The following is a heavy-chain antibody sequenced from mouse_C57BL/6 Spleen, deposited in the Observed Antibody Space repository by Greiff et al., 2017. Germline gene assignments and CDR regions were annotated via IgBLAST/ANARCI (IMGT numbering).Heavy chain of an antibody. D-gene: IGHD2-2*01. J-gene: IGHJ4*01. V-gene: IGHV1-84*01. CDR2: IYPGSGNT. CDR1: GYTFTDYY. CDR3: AREKGSTMVTTIAMDY. Sequence: LVEPGASVKISCKASGYTFTDYYINWVKQRPGQGLEWIGWIYPGSGNTKYNEKFKGKATLTVDTSSSTAYMQLSSLTSEDSAVYFCAREKGSTMVTTIAMDYWGQGTSVTVSS.